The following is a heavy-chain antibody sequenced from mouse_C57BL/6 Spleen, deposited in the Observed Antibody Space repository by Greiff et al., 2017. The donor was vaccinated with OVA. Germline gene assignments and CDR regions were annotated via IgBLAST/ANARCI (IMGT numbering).Heavy chain of an antibody. V-gene: IGHV1-15*01. CDR1: GYTFTDYE. CDR3: TRSYSNYFYYAMDY. D-gene: IGHD2-5*01. J-gene: IGHJ4*01. CDR2: IDPETGGT. Sequence: QVQLKESGAELVRPGASVTLSCKASGYTFTDYEMHWVKQTPVHGLEWIGAIDPETGGTAYNQKFKGKAILTADKSSSTAYMELRSLTSEDSAVYYCTRSYSNYFYYAMDYWGQGTSVTVSS.